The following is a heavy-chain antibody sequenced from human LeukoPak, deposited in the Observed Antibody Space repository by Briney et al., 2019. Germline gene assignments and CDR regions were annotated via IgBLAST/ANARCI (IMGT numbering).Heavy chain of an antibody. Sequence: GGSLRLSCAASGFTFSSYAMSWVRQAPGKGLEWVSGISGSGSNTYYADSVKGRFTISRDNSKNTLYLQMNSLRAEDTAVYYCARDRAAADLDYWGQGTLVTVSS. CDR1: GFTFSSYA. D-gene: IGHD6-13*01. V-gene: IGHV3-23*01. J-gene: IGHJ4*02. CDR3: ARDRAAADLDY. CDR2: ISGSGSNT.